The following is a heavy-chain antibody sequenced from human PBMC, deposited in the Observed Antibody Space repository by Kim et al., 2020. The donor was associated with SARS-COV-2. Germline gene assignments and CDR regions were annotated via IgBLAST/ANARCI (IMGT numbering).Heavy chain of an antibody. CDR2: ISSNGGST. CDR3: VKDSRFFSSTSCYQPFD. D-gene: IGHD2-2*01. J-gene: IGHJ4*01. Sequence: GGSLRLSCSASGFTFSSYDMHWVRQAPGKGLEYVSAISSNGGSTYSADSEKGSFTISSDSYNNPLLLKMSRLSAEDTAVYYSVKDSRFFSSTSCYQPFD. V-gene: IGHV3-64D*09. CDR1: GFTFSSYD.